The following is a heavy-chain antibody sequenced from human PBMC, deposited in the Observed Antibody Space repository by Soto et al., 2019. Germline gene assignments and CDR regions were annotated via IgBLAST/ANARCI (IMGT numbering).Heavy chain of an antibody. V-gene: IGHV4-59*12. J-gene: IGHJ4*02. CDR2: IYYSGST. D-gene: IGHD3-16*01. CDR3: ARGVFFKIYYFDY. Sequence: SETLSLTCTVSGGSISSYYWSWIRQPPGKGLEWIGYIYYSGSTNYNPSLKSRVTISVDTSKNQFSLKLSSVTAEDTAVYYCARGVFFKIYYFDYWGKGTLVTVSS. CDR1: GGSISSYY.